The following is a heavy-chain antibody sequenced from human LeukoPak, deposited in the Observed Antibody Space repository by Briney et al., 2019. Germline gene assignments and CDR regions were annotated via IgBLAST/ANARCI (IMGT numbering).Heavy chain of an antibody. J-gene: IGHJ4*02. CDR3: AKDSTATSDFDY. Sequence: GGSLRLSCAASGFTFSDYYMSWIRQAPGKGLEWVSYISSSGSTIYYADSVKGRFTISRDNAKNSLYLQMNSLRAEDTAVYYCAKDSTATSDFDYWGQGTLVTVSS. D-gene: IGHD1-26*01. V-gene: IGHV3-11*04. CDR1: GFTFSDYY. CDR2: ISSSGSTI.